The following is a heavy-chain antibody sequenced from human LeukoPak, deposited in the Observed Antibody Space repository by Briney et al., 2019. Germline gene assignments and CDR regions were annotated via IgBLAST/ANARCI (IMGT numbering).Heavy chain of an antibody. CDR2: INPKSGGA. Sequence: ASVKVSCKASGYTFTGYYIHWVRQAPGQGLEWMGWINPKSGGANYAQKFQGRVTMTWDTSISTAYMELSRLISDDTAVYYCAREYILTAYYGDYWGQGTLVTVSS. CDR1: GYTFTGYY. CDR3: AREYILTAYYGDY. V-gene: IGHV1-2*02. J-gene: IGHJ4*02. D-gene: IGHD3-9*01.